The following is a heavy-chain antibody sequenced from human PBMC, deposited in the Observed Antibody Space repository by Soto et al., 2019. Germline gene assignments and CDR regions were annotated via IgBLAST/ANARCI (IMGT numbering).Heavy chain of an antibody. CDR3: ARDTPPTAH. Sequence: QVQLVQSGAEVKKPGASVKVSCKTSGYTFTSYHISWVRQAPGQGLEWMGWISAYNTNTNYAQKIQGRVTMTTDTFTCTAYMEPRRLSSEDTAVYYCARDTPPTAHWGQGALVTVSS. CDR2: ISAYNTNT. CDR1: GYTFTSYH. J-gene: IGHJ4*02. V-gene: IGHV1-18*01.